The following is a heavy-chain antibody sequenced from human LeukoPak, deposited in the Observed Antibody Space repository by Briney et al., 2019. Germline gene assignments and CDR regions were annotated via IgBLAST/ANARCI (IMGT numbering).Heavy chain of an antibody. D-gene: IGHD3-10*01. CDR2: IKQDGSEK. Sequence: PGGSLRLSCAASGFTFSSYAMHWVRQAPGKGLEWVANIKQDGSEKYYVDSVKGRFTISRDNAKNSLYLQMNSLRAEDTAVYYCARDRREDPLYYYGSGPGDYWGQGILVTVSS. CDR1: GFTFSSYA. V-gene: IGHV3-7*01. CDR3: ARDRREDPLYYYGSGPGDY. J-gene: IGHJ4*02.